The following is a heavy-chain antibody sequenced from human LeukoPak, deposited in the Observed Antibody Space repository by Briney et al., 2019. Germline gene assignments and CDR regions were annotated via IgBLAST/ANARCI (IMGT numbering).Heavy chain of an antibody. CDR3: AKEGTPHVSTWYDL. CDR2: INSDGSST. V-gene: IGHV3-74*01. CDR1: GFTFSSYW. J-gene: IGHJ5*02. D-gene: IGHD3-10*01. Sequence: GGSLRLSCAASGFTFSSYWMHWVRQAPGKGLVWVSRINSDGSSTTYADSVKGRFTISRDNAKNTLYLQMNILRTEDTAVYYCAKEGTPHVSTWYDLWGQGTQVIVSS.